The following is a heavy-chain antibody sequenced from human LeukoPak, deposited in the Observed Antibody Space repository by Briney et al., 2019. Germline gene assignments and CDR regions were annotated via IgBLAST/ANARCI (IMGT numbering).Heavy chain of an antibody. V-gene: IGHV4-59*01. CDR1: GGSISSYY. D-gene: IGHD5-24*01. CDR2: IYYSGST. J-gene: IGHJ4*02. CDR3: ARSERWLQKVDY. Sequence: SETLSLTCTVSGGSISSYYWSWIRQPPGKGLEWIGYIYYSGSTNYNPSLKSRVTISVDTSKNQFSLKLSSVTAADTAVYYCARSERWLQKVDYWGQGTLVTVSS.